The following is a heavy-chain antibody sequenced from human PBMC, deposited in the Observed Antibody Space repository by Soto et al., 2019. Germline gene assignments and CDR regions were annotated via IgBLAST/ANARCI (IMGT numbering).Heavy chain of an antibody. Sequence: GGSLRLSCAASGFTFSSYWMSWVRQAPGKGLEWVANIKQDGSEKYYVDSVNGRFTISRDNAKNSLYLQMDSLRAEDTAVYYCARIHLGYCTSTSCSNWFDPWGQGTLVTVSS. J-gene: IGHJ5*02. D-gene: IGHD2-2*01. CDR3: ARIHLGYCTSTSCSNWFDP. CDR2: IKQDGSEK. CDR1: GFTFSSYW. V-gene: IGHV3-7*01.